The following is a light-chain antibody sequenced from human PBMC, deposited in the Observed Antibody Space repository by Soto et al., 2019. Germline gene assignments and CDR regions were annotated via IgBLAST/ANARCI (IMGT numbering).Light chain of an antibody. V-gene: IGKV1-5*03. CDR3: QQYENLPT. CDR1: QSISTW. J-gene: IGKJ5*01. CDR2: KAS. Sequence: GDIVTITCRASQSISTWLAWYQQKPRKGPKLLIYKASGLQSGVPSRFSGSGSGTDFTLTISSLQPDDFATYYCQQYENLPTFGQGTRLEIK.